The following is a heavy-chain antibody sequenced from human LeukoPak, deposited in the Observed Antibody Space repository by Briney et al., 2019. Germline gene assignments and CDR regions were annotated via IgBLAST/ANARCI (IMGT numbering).Heavy chain of an antibody. CDR3: ARLLSGYPDY. Sequence: PSETLSLTCAVYRGSFSGYYWSWIRQPPGKGLEWIGEINHSGSTNYNPSLKSRVTISVDTSKNQFSLKLSSVTAADTAVYYCARLLSGYPDYWGQGTLVTVSS. V-gene: IGHV4-34*01. CDR1: RGSFSGYY. J-gene: IGHJ4*02. D-gene: IGHD3-3*01. CDR2: INHSGST.